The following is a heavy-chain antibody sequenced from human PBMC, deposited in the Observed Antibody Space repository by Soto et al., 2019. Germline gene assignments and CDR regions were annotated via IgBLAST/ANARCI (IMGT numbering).Heavy chain of an antibody. CDR3: TTDDGDAV. CDR2: IKSKPDGGTA. D-gene: IGHD2-21*01. V-gene: IGHV3-15*01. CDR1: GITFSDAW. Sequence: EVQLVGSGGGLVKPGGSLRLSCAASGITFSDAWLTWVRQAPGKGLEWVGRIKSKPDGGTADYVAPVKGRFTISRDDSENTVYLQMNSLKMEDTAMYYCTTDDGDAVWGQGTLVTVSS. J-gene: IGHJ4*02.